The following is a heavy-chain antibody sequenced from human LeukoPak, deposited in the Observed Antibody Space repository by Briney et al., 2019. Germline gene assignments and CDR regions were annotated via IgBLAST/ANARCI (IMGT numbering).Heavy chain of an antibody. J-gene: IGHJ5*01. CDR3: ARRDIQYYDFWSGYYGNRTSPKNWFDS. CDR1: GGSISSGSYY. Sequence: SETLSLTCTVSGGSISSGSYYWSWLRQPAGKGLEWIGRIYTSGSTNYNPSLKSRVTISVDKSKNQFSLKLSSVTAADTAVYYCARRDIQYYDFWSGYYGNRTSPKNWFDSWGQGTLVTVSS. D-gene: IGHD3-3*01. V-gene: IGHV4-61*02. CDR2: IYTSGST.